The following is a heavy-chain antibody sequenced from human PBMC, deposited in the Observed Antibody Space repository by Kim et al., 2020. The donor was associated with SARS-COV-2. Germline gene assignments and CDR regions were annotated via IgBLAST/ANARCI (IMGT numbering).Heavy chain of an antibody. CDR2: IKSKTDGGTT. CDR3: TTVVDSGSYYQPFDY. V-gene: IGHV3-15*01. D-gene: IGHD3-10*01. J-gene: IGHJ4*02. Sequence: GGSLRLSCAASGFTFSNAWMSWVRQAPGKGLEWVGRIKSKTDGGTTDYAAPVKGRFTISRDDSKNTLYLQMNSLKTEDTAVYYCTTVVDSGSYYQPFDYWGQGTLVTVSS. CDR1: GFTFSNAW.